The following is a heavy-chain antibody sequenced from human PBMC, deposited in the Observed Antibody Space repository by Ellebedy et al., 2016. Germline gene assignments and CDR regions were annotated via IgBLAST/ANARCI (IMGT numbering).Heavy chain of an antibody. CDR2: IDNRGEAI. Sequence: GESLKISXSASGFTFSDHYMNWIRQAPGKGPEWLAHIDNRGEAIYYKDSVEGRFIVSRDNAKNSLYLQMNSLRAEDTAVYYCARDGYSGFYYYGMDVWGQGTTVIVSS. J-gene: IGHJ6*02. CDR1: GFTFSDHY. CDR3: ARDGYSGFYYYGMDV. V-gene: IGHV3-11*01. D-gene: IGHD5-12*01.